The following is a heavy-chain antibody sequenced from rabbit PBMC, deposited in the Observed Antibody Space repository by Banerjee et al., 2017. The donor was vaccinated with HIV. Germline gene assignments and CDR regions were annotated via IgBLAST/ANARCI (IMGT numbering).Heavy chain of an antibody. CDR3: ARDLTGVIGWNFNL. CDR1: GFSFSSSYW. CDR2: IYAGSSGKT. V-gene: IGHV1S45*01. Sequence: QEQLEESGGGLVKPEGSLTLTCKASGFSFSSSYWICWVRQAPGKGLEWIACIYAGSSGKTYYASWAKGRFTISKTSWTTVTLQMTSLTAADTATYFCARDLTGVIGWNFNLWGPGTLVTVS. D-gene: IGHD1-1*01. J-gene: IGHJ4*01.